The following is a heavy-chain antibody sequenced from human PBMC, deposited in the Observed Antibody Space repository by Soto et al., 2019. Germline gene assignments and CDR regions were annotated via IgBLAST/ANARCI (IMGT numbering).Heavy chain of an antibody. CDR1: AFSLSTGGVG. Sequence: QITLKESGPTLVKPTHTLTLTCTFSAFSLSTGGVGVGWFRQPPGKALEWLALIYWDDDKRYSPSLRSRLTITKDTSKNQVVLKMTNMDPVDTATYYCIQSRCGGDCLQSYASYYYYGMDVWGQGTTVTVSS. V-gene: IGHV2-5*02. J-gene: IGHJ6*02. CDR2: IYWDDDK. CDR3: IQSRCGGDCLQSYASYYYYGMDV. D-gene: IGHD2-21*02.